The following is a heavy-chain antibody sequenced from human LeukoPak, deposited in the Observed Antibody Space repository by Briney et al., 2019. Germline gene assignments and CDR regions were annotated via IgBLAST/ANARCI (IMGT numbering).Heavy chain of an antibody. CDR3: AKDRDSEQLGYYFDY. J-gene: IGHJ4*02. V-gene: IGHV3-23*01. D-gene: IGHD6-6*01. CDR2: ISGSGGST. CDR1: GFTFSSYG. Sequence: QPGGSLRLSFAASGFTFSSYGMHWVRQAPGKGLEWVSAISGSGGSTYYADSVKGRFTISRDNSKNTLYLQMNSLRAEDTAVYYCAKDRDSEQLGYYFDYWGQGTLVTVSS.